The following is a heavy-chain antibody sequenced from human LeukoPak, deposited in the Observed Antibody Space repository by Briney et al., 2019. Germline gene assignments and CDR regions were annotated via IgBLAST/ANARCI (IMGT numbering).Heavy chain of an antibody. V-gene: IGHV4-59*01. CDR2: FYDTRSP. J-gene: IGHJ4*02. CDR1: GGSISLYY. D-gene: IGHD3-10*01. CDR3: ARGRGSLTY. Sequence: SETLSLTCTVSGGSISLYYWSWIRQPPGKGLEWIGYFYDTRSPKYNPSLERRVTSSVDMSRNQFSLNLTSVTAADTAVYYCARGRGSLTYWGQGTLATVSS.